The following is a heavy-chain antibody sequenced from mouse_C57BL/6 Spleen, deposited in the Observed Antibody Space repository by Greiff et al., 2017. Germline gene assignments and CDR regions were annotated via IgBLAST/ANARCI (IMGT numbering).Heavy chain of an antibody. CDR3: TGASGTGYFDV. D-gene: IGHD4-1*01. CDR2: IRLKSDNYAT. V-gene: IGHV6-3*01. J-gene: IGHJ1*03. Sequence: VHLVESGGGLVQPGGSMKLSCVASGFTFSNYWMNWVRQSPEKGLEWVAQIRLKSDNYATHYAESVKGRFTISRDDSKSSGYLQMNNLRAEDTGIYYCTGASGTGYFDVWGTGTTVTVSS. CDR1: GFTFSNYW.